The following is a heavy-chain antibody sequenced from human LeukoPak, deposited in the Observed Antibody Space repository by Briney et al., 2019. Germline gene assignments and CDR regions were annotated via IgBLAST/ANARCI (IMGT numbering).Heavy chain of an antibody. CDR2: IIPIFGTA. D-gene: IGHD6-19*01. CDR1: GGTFSSYA. CDR3: ARGPPLYSSGWFPFDY. Sequence: SVKLSCTASGGTFSSYAISWVRQAPGQGLEWMGRIIPIFGTANYAQKFQGRVTITTDESTSTAYMELSSLRSQDTAVYYGARGPPLYSSGWFPFDYWGQGTLVTVSS. J-gene: IGHJ4*02. V-gene: IGHV1-69*05.